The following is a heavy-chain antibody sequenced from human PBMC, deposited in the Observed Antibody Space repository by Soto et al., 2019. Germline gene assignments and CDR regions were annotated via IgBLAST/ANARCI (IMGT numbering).Heavy chain of an antibody. CDR1: GASISNYF. Sequence: SETLSLTCTVSGASISNYFWGWIRQPPGKALEWIGTFYNSGSTNYNPSLNNRVTISVDTSKNQFSLRLNSVTAADTAVYYCATTQKWLASDYWGQGILVTVSS. CDR2: FYNSGST. J-gene: IGHJ4*02. D-gene: IGHD6-19*01. CDR3: ATTQKWLASDY. V-gene: IGHV4-59*01.